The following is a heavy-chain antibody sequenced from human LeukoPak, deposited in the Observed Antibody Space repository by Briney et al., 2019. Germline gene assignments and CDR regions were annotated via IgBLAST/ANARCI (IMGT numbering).Heavy chain of an antibody. CDR2: IYHSEST. Sequence: PSGTLSLTCTVSGYSISSGYYWGWIRQPPGRGLEWIGIIYHSESTYYNPSLKSRVTISVDTSKNQFSLKLSCVSAADTALYYCARDSAKLGYFDYWGQGTLVTVSS. CDR1: GYSISSGYY. D-gene: IGHD3-16*01. V-gene: IGHV4-38-2*02. CDR3: ARDSAKLGYFDY. J-gene: IGHJ4*02.